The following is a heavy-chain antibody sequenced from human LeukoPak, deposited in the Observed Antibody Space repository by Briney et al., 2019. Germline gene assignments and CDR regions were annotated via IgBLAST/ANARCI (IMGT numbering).Heavy chain of an antibody. Sequence: GGSLRLSCAASGFIFSSYWMTWVRQAPGKGLEWVANIKQDGSEKYYVDSVKGRFTISRDNAKNSLYLQMNSLRAEDTAVYYCAVYGDPDYWGQGTLVTVSS. D-gene: IGHD4-17*01. CDR3: AVYGDPDY. CDR1: GFIFSSYW. V-gene: IGHV3-7*01. CDR2: IKQDGSEK. J-gene: IGHJ4*02.